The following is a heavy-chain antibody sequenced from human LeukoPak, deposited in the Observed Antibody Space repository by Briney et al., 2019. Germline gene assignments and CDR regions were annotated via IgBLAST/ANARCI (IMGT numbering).Heavy chain of an antibody. Sequence: GGSLRLSCAASGFTFSDYYMSWIRQAPGKGLEWVSYISSSGSTIYYADSVKGRFTISRDNAKNSLYLQMNSLRAEDTALYYCAKGPSDSSGYYYGAEYFQHWGQGTLVTVSS. CDR1: GFTFSDYY. CDR2: ISSSGSTI. CDR3: AKGPSDSSGYYYGAEYFQH. D-gene: IGHD3-22*01. V-gene: IGHV3-11*01. J-gene: IGHJ1*01.